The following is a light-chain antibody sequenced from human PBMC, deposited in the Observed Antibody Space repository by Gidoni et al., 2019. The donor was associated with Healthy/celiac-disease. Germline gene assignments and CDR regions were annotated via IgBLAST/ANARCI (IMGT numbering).Light chain of an antibody. Sequence: DIQMTQSPSTLSASVVDRVTITCRASQSISSWLAWYQQKPGKAPKLLIYKASSLESGVPSRFSGSGSGTEFTLTISSLQPDDFATYYCQQYNSYSVTFXXXTKVEIK. CDR2: KAS. CDR3: QQYNSYSVT. J-gene: IGKJ1*01. V-gene: IGKV1-5*03. CDR1: QSISSW.